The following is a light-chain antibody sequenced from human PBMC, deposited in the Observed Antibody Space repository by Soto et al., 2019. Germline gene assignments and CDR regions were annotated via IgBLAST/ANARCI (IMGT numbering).Light chain of an antibody. CDR1: QNVRRT. CDR2: GAY. CDR3: HQYNSGSILT. Sequence: AWTTSASSLSASTYDRVTMSCGASQNVRRTIAGYQQKPGQAPRLRIYGAYSRATGIPATFSGSGSGTEFTLTISSLLYADYAAYYCHQYNSGSILTFGEGTKVDIK. V-gene: IGKV3-15*01. J-gene: IGKJ2*01.